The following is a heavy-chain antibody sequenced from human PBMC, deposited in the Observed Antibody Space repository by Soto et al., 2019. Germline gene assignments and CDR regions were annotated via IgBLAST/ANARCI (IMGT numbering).Heavy chain of an antibody. J-gene: IGHJ4*02. D-gene: IGHD6-6*01. CDR1: GGSISSGGYS. Sequence: SETLSLTCAVSGGSISSGGYSWSWIRQPPGKGPEWIGYIYHSGSTYYNPSLKSRVTISVDRSKNQFSLKLSSVTAADTAVYYCAREQLAKRSFDYWGQGTLVTVSS. V-gene: IGHV4-30-2*01. CDR3: AREQLAKRSFDY. CDR2: IYHSGST.